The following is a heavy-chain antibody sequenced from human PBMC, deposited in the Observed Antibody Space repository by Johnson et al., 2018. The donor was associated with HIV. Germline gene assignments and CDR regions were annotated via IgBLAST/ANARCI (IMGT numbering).Heavy chain of an antibody. V-gene: IGHV3-33*06. CDR3: AKGASGSHRRGAFHI. CDR1: GFTFSSYG. D-gene: IGHD1-26*01. CDR2: IWYDGSNK. Sequence: QVQLVESGGGVVQPGRSLRLSCAASGFTFSSYGMYWVRQAPGKGLEWVAVIWYDGSNKYYANSVKGRFMISRDNSKNTWYMQMNSLGAEDTAVYYCAKGASGSHRRGAFHIWGQGTMVTVSS. J-gene: IGHJ3*02.